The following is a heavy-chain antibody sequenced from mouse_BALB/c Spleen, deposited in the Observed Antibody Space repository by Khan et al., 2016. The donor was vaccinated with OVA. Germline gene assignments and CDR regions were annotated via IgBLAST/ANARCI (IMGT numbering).Heavy chain of an antibody. CDR1: GYTFTAYY. D-gene: IGHD1-2*01. J-gene: IGHJ3*01. V-gene: IGHV1-77*01. Sequence: QVQLKQSGAELARPGASVKLSCKASGYTFTAYYINWVKQRTGQGLEWIGEISPGSGDTYYNEKFKGKATLTADKSSNTAYMQPSSLTSVASAVYFCARRNYFGYSFAYWGQGALVTVSA. CDR3: ARRNYFGYSFAY. CDR2: ISPGSGDT.